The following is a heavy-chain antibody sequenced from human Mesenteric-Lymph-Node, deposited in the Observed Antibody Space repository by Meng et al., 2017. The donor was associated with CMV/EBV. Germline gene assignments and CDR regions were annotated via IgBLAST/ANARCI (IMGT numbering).Heavy chain of an antibody. D-gene: IGHD2-2*01. V-gene: IGHV3-30*02. CDR3: AKEEGVVPAEAFDY. CDR2: AQFDERSY. CDR1: GFSFSSYG. J-gene: IGHJ4*02. Sequence: GESLKISCATSGFSFSSYGMHWVRQAPDKGLEWVAFAQFDERSYYYEDSVKGRFTISRDNSKNTLYLQMNSLRAEDTAVYYCAKEEGVVPAEAFDYWGQGTLVTVSS.